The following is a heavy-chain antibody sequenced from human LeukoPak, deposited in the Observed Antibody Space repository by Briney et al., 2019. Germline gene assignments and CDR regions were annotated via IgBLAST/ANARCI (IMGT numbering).Heavy chain of an antibody. CDR2: IYSGGGA. D-gene: IGHD3-16*01. CDR1: GFTVNSNY. V-gene: IGHV3-66*01. J-gene: IGHJ4*02. Sequence: GGSLRLSCAASGFTVNSNYMNRVRQAPGKGLEWVSVIYSGGGAYYADSVKGRFTISTDTSKNTVYLQMNSLRVEDTAVYYCATSPGMMAYWGQGTLVTVSS. CDR3: ATSPGMMAY.